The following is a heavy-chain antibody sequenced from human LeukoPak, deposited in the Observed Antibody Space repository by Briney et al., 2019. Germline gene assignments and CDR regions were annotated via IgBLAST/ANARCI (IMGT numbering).Heavy chain of an antibody. CDR1: GFTFSSYS. V-gene: IGHV3-48*04. CDR2: ITSSSRTI. J-gene: IGHJ6*04. CDR3: ASSSRLDV. Sequence: GGSLRLSCAASGFTFSSYSMNWVRQAPGKGLEWVSYITSSSRTIYYADSVKGRFTISRDNAKNSLYLQMNSLRAEDTAVYYCASSSRLDVWGKGTTVTISS.